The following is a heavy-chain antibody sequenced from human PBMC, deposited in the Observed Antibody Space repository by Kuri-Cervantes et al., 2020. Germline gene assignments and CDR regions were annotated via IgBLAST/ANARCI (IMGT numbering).Heavy chain of an antibody. CDR2: IYYSGNT. J-gene: IGHJ6*03. CDR3: ARGFAGGSAPAFYLDV. Sequence: SETLSLTCIVSGDSISSSSYYWAWIRQPPGKGLEWIGSIYYSGNTNYNPSLKSRATISVDMSKNQFSLKLTSVTAADTGVYYCARGFAGGSAPAFYLDVWGKGTTVTVSS. D-gene: IGHD3-10*01. V-gene: IGHV4-39*01. CDR1: GDSISSSSYY.